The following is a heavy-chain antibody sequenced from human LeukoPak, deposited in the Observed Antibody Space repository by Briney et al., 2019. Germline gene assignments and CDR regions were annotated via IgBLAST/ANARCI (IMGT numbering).Heavy chain of an antibody. V-gene: IGHV4-59*01. CDR3: ARDKKDYYDSSGYYYFAFDI. D-gene: IGHD3-22*01. J-gene: IGHJ3*02. CDR2: IYYSGST. Sequence: SETLSLTCTVSGGSIRSYYWSWIRQPPGKGLEWIGYIYYSGSTNYNPSLKSRVTVSVDTSKNQFSLKLSSVTAADTAVYYCARDKKDYYDSSGYYYFAFDIWGQGTMVNVSS. CDR1: GGSIRSYY.